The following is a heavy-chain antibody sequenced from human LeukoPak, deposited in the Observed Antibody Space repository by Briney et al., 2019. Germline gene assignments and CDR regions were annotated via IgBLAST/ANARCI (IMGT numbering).Heavy chain of an antibody. CDR3: ASEVFRSQIDY. CDR1: GFTFSSYA. D-gene: IGHD2-8*01. Sequence: PGGSLRLSCAASGFTFSSYAMHWVRQAPGKGLEWVAVISYDGSNKYYADSVKGRFTISRDNAKNSLYLQMNSLRAEDTAVYYCASEVFRSQIDYWGQGTLVTVSS. J-gene: IGHJ4*02. CDR2: ISYDGSNK. V-gene: IGHV3-30-3*01.